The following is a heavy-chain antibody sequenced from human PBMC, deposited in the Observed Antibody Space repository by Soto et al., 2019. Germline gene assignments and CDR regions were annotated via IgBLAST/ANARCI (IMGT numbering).Heavy chain of an antibody. D-gene: IGHD3-16*01. Sequence: SETLSLTCTVSGGSISSSTYYWGWIRQPPGKGLEWIGSFYYSGSTDYNPSLKSRVTISVDTSKNQFSLNLSSVTAADTGVYYCAIKLGGNYFGMDVWGHGTSVTFSS. J-gene: IGHJ6*01. V-gene: IGHV4-39*01. CDR2: FYYSGST. CDR3: AIKLGGNYFGMDV. CDR1: GGSISSSTYY.